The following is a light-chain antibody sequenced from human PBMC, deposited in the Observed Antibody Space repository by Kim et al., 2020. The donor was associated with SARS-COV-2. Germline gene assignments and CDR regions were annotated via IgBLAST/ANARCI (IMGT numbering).Light chain of an antibody. CDR3: QQYSSSPIT. V-gene: IGKV3-20*01. J-gene: IGKJ5*01. Sequence: EIVLTQSPGTLSLSPGDRATLSCRASQSLSSSDLAWYQQQPGQAPRLLIYGASSRATGIAETFSGSGSGTDFTLTISRLEPEDFAVYFCQQYSSSPITFGQGTRLEIK. CDR2: GAS. CDR1: QSLSSSD.